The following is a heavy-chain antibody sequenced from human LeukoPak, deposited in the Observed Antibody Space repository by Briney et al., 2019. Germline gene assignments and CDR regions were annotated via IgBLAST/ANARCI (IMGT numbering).Heavy chain of an antibody. V-gene: IGHV3-21*01. D-gene: IGHD5-24*01. CDR1: GFTFSSYN. Sequence: GGSLRLSCAASGFTFSSYNMNWVRQAPGKGLEWVSSISSSSSYIYYADSMKGRFTISRDNAKNSLYLQMNSLRAEDAAVYYCAKDRRWLQLEAQYYFDYWGQGTLVTVSS. J-gene: IGHJ4*02. CDR3: AKDRRWLQLEAQYYFDY. CDR2: ISSSSSYI.